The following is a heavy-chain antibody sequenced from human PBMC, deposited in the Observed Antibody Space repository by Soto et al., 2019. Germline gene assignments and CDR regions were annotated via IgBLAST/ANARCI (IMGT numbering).Heavy chain of an antibody. J-gene: IGHJ5*02. V-gene: IGHV4-34*01. Sequence: SETLSLTCAVYGGSFSGYYWSWIRQPPGKGLEWIGEINHSGSTNYNPSLKSRVTISVDTSKNQFSLKLSSVTAADTAVYYCARGRRRGHNARGVWFDPWGQGTLVTVSS. D-gene: IGHD2-15*01. CDR2: INHSGST. CDR1: GGSFSGYY. CDR3: ARGRRRGHNARGVWFDP.